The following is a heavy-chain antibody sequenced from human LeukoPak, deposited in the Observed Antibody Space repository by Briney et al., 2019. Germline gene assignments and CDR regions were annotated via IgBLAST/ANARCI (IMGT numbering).Heavy chain of an antibody. Sequence: ASVKVSCKASGYTFTGYYMHWVRQAPGQGLEWMGWINPNSGGTNYAQKFQGRVTMTRDTSISTAYMELSSLRSEDTAVYYCARAKWGDFWSGYFGSDYWGQGTLVTVSS. CDR3: ARAKWGDFWSGYFGSDY. V-gene: IGHV1-2*02. D-gene: IGHD3-3*01. CDR1: GYTFTGYY. CDR2: INPNSGGT. J-gene: IGHJ4*02.